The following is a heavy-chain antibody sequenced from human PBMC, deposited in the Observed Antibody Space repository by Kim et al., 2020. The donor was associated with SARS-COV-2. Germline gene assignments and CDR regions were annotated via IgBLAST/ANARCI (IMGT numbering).Heavy chain of an antibody. CDR2: IYYSGST. CDR3: ARDQGPQDEGNSGWYEGDWYFDL. CDR1: GGSISSGGYY. J-gene: IGHJ2*01. D-gene: IGHD6-19*01. Sequence: SETLSLTCTVSGGSISSGGYYWSWIRQHPGKGLEWIGYIYYSGSTYYNPSLKSRVTISVDTSKNQFSLKLSSVTAADTAVYYCARDQGPQDEGNSGWYEGDWYFDLWGRGTLVTVSS. V-gene: IGHV4-31*03.